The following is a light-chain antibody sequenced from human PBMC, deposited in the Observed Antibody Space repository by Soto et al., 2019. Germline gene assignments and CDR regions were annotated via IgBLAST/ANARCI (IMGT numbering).Light chain of an antibody. CDR2: EVS. V-gene: IGLV2-14*02. CDR3: SSFTTSDTWV. J-gene: IGLJ3*02. Sequence: QSVLTQPASVSGSPGQSINISCAGGSSDVGSYNRVSWYRQYPGKAPQLMIYEVSKRPSGVSNRFSGSKSGNTASLTISGVQADDEADYFCSSFTTSDTWVIGGGTKLTVL. CDR1: SSDVGSYNR.